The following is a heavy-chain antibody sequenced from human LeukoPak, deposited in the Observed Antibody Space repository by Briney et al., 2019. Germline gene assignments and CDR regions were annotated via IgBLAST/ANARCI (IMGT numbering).Heavy chain of an antibody. Sequence: SETLSLTCTVSGGSISTSSYYWGWIRQPPGKGLECIGNIYYSGSTYYNPSLKSRVTISVDTSKNQFSLKLSSVTAADTAVYYCARAPDRGNDYWGQGTLVTVSS. J-gene: IGHJ4*02. CDR3: ARAPDRGNDY. V-gene: IGHV4-39*07. CDR1: GGSISTSSYY. D-gene: IGHD4-23*01. CDR2: IYYSGST.